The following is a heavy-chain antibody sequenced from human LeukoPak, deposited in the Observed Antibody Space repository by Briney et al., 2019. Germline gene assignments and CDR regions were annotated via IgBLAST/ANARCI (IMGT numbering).Heavy chain of an antibody. Sequence: PGGSLRLSCAASGFKLSDYYMTWIRQAPGKGLEWLSHISSSGSTIFYADSVKGRFTISRDNAKNSLYLQMNSLRAEDTAVYYCAADRDCSSTSCYNWYFDLWGRGTLVTVSS. CDR3: AADRDCSSTSCYNWYFDL. D-gene: IGHD2-2*01. CDR1: GFKLSDYY. CDR2: ISSSGSTI. J-gene: IGHJ2*01. V-gene: IGHV3-11*01.